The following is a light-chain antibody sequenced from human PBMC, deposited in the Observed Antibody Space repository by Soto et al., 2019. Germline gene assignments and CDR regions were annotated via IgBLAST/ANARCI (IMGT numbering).Light chain of an antibody. CDR1: SSNIGSKT. CDR2: GDN. Sequence: QSVLTQPPSASGTPGQKVTVSCSGSSSNIGSKTVNWYQQLPGTAPILLIYGDNQRPSGVPDRFSGSKSGTSASLAISGRQSDDEADYYCSSWDDSLNGVVFGGGTKVTVL. V-gene: IGLV1-44*01. J-gene: IGLJ2*01. CDR3: SSWDDSLNGVV.